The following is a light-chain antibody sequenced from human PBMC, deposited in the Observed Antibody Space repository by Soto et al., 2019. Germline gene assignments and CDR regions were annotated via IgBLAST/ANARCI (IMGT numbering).Light chain of an antibody. Sequence: QSALPQPASVSGSPGQSITISCTGTSSDVGGHDYVSWYQQHPGKAPKLMVRNVSNRPSGVSNRFSGSKSGNTASLSISGLQAEDEADYYCSSYRSGNTVVFCGGTKLTVL. J-gene: IGLJ2*01. CDR2: NVS. CDR1: SSDVGGHDY. V-gene: IGLV2-14*01. CDR3: SSYRSGNTVV.